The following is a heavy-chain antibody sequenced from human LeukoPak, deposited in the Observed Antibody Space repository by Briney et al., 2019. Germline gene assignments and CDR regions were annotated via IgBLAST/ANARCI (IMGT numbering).Heavy chain of an antibody. Sequence: PSETLSLTCAVYGGSFSGYYWSWIRQPPGKGLEWIGEINHSGNTNYNPSLKSRVTISVDTSKNQFSLKLSSVTAADTAVYYCARARKYCGGDCYSDYFDYWGQGTLVTVSS. CDR3: ARARKYCGGDCYSDYFDY. D-gene: IGHD2-21*02. J-gene: IGHJ4*02. V-gene: IGHV4-34*01. CDR1: GGSFSGYY. CDR2: INHSGNT.